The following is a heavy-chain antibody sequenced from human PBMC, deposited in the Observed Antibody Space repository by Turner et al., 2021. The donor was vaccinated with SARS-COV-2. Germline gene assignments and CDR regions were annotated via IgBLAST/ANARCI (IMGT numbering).Heavy chain of an antibody. Sequence: EVQLVESGGGLVQPGRSLRLSCAASGFTFDDYAMHWVRQAPGKGLEWVSGISWNSGSIGYADSVKGRFAISRDNAKNSLYLQMNSLRVEDTALYYCVKDLGYSSGGMDVWGQGTTFTVSS. CDR1: GFTFDDYA. V-gene: IGHV3-9*01. CDR3: VKDLGYSSGGMDV. CDR2: ISWNSGSI. D-gene: IGHD6-19*01. J-gene: IGHJ6*02.